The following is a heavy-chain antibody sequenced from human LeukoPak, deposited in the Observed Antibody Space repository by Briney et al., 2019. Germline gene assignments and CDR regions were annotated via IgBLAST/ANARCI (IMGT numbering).Heavy chain of an antibody. J-gene: IGHJ3*02. CDR2: IYHSGST. Sequence: SETLSLTCTVSGYSLSSGYYWGWIRQPPGKGLEWIGSIYHSGSTYYNPSLKSRVTISVDTSKNQFSLKLSSVTAADTAVYYCARRTRQWLGRDAFDIWGQGTMVTVSS. V-gene: IGHV4-38-2*02. CDR3: ARRTRQWLGRDAFDI. D-gene: IGHD6-19*01. CDR1: GYSLSSGYY.